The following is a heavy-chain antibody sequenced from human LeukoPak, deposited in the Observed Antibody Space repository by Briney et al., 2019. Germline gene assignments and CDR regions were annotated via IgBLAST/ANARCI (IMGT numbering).Heavy chain of an antibody. D-gene: IGHD1-1*01. J-gene: IGHJ1*01. Sequence: GGSLRLSCAASGFTFSSYGMHWVRQAPGKGLEWVTGINWNNDGIVYAASVKGRFTVSRDNAKNTLYLQMNGLRPEDTAFYYCATDDYNTLGYNFHHWGQGTLVTVSS. CDR1: GFTFSSYG. CDR2: INWNNDGI. CDR3: ATDDYNTLGYNFHH. V-gene: IGHV3-9*01.